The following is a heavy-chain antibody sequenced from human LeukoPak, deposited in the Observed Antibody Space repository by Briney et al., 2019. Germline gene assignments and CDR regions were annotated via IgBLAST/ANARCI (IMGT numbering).Heavy chain of an antibody. J-gene: IGHJ4*02. CDR2: IYYSGST. V-gene: IGHV4-39*07. D-gene: IGHD6-6*01. CDR1: GGSISSTRYY. CDR3: ARVEYSSSYYFDY. Sequence: SETLSLTFTVSGGSISSTRYYWGWIRQPPGKGLEWIGSIYYSGSTYYNPSLKSRVTMSVDTSKNQFSLKLSSVTAADTAVYYCARVEYSSSYYFDYWGQGTLVTVSS.